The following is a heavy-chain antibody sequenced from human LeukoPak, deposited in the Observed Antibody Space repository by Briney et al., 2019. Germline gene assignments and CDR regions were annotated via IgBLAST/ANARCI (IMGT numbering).Heavy chain of an antibody. D-gene: IGHD6-13*01. CDR1: GYTFTSYD. J-gene: IGHJ4*02. Sequence: ASVKVSCKASGYTFTSYDINWVRQATGQGLEWMGWMNPNSGNTGYSQKFQGRVTMTRNTSISTAYMELSGLRSEDTAVYYCARGPIGSIAAAVSDYWGQGTLVTVSS. CDR2: MNPNSGNT. CDR3: ARGPIGSIAAAVSDY. V-gene: IGHV1-8*01.